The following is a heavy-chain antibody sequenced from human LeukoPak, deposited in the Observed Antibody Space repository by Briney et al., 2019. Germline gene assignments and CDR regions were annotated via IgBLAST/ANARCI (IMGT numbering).Heavy chain of an antibody. D-gene: IGHD3-3*01. CDR1: GFTFSHYS. J-gene: IGHJ1*01. CDR3: ARQYWRLIQH. Sequence: GGSLRLSCAASGFTFSHYSMNWVRQAPGKGLEWVSYISSSSSTIYYPDSLKGRFTISRDNAKNSLYLQMNSLRTEDTAVYYCARQYWRLIQHWGQGTLVTVSS. V-gene: IGHV3-48*01. CDR2: ISSSSSTI.